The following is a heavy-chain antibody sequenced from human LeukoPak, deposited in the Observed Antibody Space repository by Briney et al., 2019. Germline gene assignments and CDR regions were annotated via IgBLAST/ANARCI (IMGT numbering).Heavy chain of an antibody. V-gene: IGHV1-46*01. D-gene: IGHD3-10*01. CDR1: GYTFTSYY. CDR2: INPSGGST. CDR3: ARDFIWFGELFSFDP. Sequence: EASVKVSCKASGYTFTSYYMHWVRQAPGQGLEWMGIINPSGGSTSYAQKFQGRVTMTRDMSTSTVYMELSSLRSEDTAVYYCARDFIWFGELFSFDPWGQGTLVTVSS. J-gene: IGHJ5*02.